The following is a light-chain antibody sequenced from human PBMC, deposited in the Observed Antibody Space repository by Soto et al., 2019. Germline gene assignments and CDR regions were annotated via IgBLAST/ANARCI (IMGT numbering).Light chain of an antibody. V-gene: IGKV3-15*01. Sequence: EIVLTQSPATLSLSPGERATLSCRATQSLSSNLAWYQQRPCEPPRRLIYGASTRATGIPARFSGRGSGTEFTLSISSLQSEDFAVYYCQQYNNWPEFTFGPGTKVDFK. CDR1: QSLSSN. J-gene: IGKJ3*01. CDR2: GAS. CDR3: QQYNNWPEFT.